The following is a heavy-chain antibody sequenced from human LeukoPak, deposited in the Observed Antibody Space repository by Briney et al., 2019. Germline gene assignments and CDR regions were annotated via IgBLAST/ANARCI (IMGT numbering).Heavy chain of an antibody. Sequence: GGSLRLSCAASGFIFSSYGMHWVRQAPGKGLEWVAFIRYDGSNKYYADSVKGRFTISRDNSKNTLYLQMNSLRAEDTAVYYCAKDSEITFGGVIVIPVYYFDYWGQGTLVTVSS. CDR2: IRYDGSNK. V-gene: IGHV3-30*02. J-gene: IGHJ4*02. CDR1: GFIFSSYG. CDR3: AKDSEITFGGVIVIPVYYFDY. D-gene: IGHD3-16*02.